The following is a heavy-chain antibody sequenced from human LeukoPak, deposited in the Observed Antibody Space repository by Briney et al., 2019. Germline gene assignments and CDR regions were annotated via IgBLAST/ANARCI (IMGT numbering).Heavy chain of an antibody. CDR1: GYSFATYW. Sequence: GESLKISCKGSGYSFATYWIGWVRQMPGKGLEWMGIIYPGDSDTRYSPSFQGQVTISADKSISTAFLQWGSLKASDTAMYYCARRGYCGGDCYSDYWGQGTLVTVSS. CDR2: IYPGDSDT. V-gene: IGHV5-51*01. J-gene: IGHJ4*02. D-gene: IGHD2-21*01. CDR3: ARRGYCGGDCYSDY.